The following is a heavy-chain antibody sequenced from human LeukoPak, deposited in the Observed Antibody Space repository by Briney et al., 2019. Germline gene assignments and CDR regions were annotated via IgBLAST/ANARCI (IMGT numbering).Heavy chain of an antibody. J-gene: IGHJ4*02. CDR2: IYNSGRT. Sequence: SEALSLTCAVPGGSISRSNWWNWVRQPPGRGLEWIGEIYNSGRTNYTPSLKSRVTISVDKSKNQFSLKLSSVTAADTAVYYCAGIPFYWGQGTLVTVSS. D-gene: IGHD5-18*01. V-gene: IGHV4-4*02. CDR3: AGIPFY. CDR1: GGSISRSNW.